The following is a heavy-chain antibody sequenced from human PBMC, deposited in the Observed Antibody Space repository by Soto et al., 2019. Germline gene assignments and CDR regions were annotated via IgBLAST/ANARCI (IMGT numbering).Heavy chain of an antibody. CDR3: ARPGLSQVDTAILDY. Sequence: QLQLQESGPGLVKPSETLSLTCTVSGGSISSSSYYWGWLRQPPGKGLEWIGSIYYSGSTYYNPSLKSRVTISVDTSKNQFSLKLSSVTAADTAVYYCARPGLSQVDTAILDYWGQGTLVTVSS. CDR2: IYYSGST. V-gene: IGHV4-39*01. D-gene: IGHD5-18*01. CDR1: GGSISSSSYY. J-gene: IGHJ4*02.